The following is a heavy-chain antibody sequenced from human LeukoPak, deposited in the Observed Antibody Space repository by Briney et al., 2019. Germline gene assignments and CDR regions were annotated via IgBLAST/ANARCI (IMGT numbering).Heavy chain of an antibody. CDR1: GFTFSSYG. D-gene: IGHD3-22*01. J-gene: IGHJ1*01. V-gene: IGHV3-30*18. CDR2: ISYDGSSK. Sequence: GRSLRLSCAASGFTFSSYGMHWVRQAPGKGLEWVAVISYDGSSKYYADSVKGRFTISRDNSKNTLYLQMNSLRAEDTAVYYCANYYYDSSGSGYFQHWGQGTLVTVSS. CDR3: ANYYYDSSGSGYFQH.